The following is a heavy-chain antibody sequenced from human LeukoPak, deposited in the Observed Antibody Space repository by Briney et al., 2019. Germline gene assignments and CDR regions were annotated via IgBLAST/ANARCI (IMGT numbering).Heavy chain of an antibody. CDR3: ARRRSGSYYDY. V-gene: IGHV2-5*02. CDR2: IYWDDDK. Sequence: SGPTLVKPTQALTLTCTFSGFSLTTSGVGVGWIRQPPGKALEWLALIYWDDDKRCSPSLKSRLTITKDTSKNQVVLTMTNMDPVDTATYYCARRRSGSYYDYWGQGTLVTVSS. J-gene: IGHJ4*02. CDR1: GFSLTTSGVG. D-gene: IGHD3-3*01.